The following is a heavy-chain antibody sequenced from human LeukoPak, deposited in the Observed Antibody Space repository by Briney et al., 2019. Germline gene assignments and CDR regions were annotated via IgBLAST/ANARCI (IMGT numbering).Heavy chain of an antibody. D-gene: IGHD5-18*01. CDR2: MNPNSGNT. CDR1: GYTFSSYG. V-gene: IGHV1-8*01. Sequence: ASVKVSSKASGYTFSSYGMNWVPQAPGQGLEWMGWMNPNSGNTGYAQKFQGRVTMTRNTSTSTAYMELSSLRSEDTAVYYCARGDRVQLRSDHWGQGTLVTVFS. CDR3: ARGDRVQLRSDH. J-gene: IGHJ5*02.